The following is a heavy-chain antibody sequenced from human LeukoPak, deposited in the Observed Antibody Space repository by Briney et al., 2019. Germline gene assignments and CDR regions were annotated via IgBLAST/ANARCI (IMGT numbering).Heavy chain of an antibody. CDR2: IYYSGST. Sequence: SQTLSLTCTVSGGSISSGDYYWSWIRQPPGKGLEWIGYIYYSGSTYYNPSLKSRVTISVDTSKNQFSLKLSSVTAADTAVYYCARERSGYPYYYYMDVWGKGTMVTVSS. CDR3: ARERSGYPYYYYMDV. J-gene: IGHJ6*03. D-gene: IGHD3-3*01. V-gene: IGHV4-30-4*08. CDR1: GGSISSGDYY.